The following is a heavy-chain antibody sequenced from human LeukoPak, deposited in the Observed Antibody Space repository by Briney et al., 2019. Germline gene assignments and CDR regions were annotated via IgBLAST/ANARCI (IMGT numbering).Heavy chain of an antibody. J-gene: IGHJ4*02. Sequence: SCKVSGYTLTELSMHWVRQAPGKGLEWVSVIYSGGSTYYADSVKGRFTISRDNSKNTLYLQMNSLRAEDTAVYYCARAGYSSGQDDYWGQGTLVTVSS. CDR1: GYTLTELS. V-gene: IGHV3-53*01. D-gene: IGHD6-25*01. CDR3: ARAGYSSGQDDY. CDR2: IYSGGST.